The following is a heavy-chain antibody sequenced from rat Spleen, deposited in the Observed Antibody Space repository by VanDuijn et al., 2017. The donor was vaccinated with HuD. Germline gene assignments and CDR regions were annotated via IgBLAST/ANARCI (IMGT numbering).Heavy chain of an antibody. CDR2: ISSGGST. V-gene: IGHV2-6*01. J-gene: IGHJ2*01. Sequence: GPGLEWIAAISSGGSTYYNSALKSRLNINRDTSKSQVFLKMNSLQTEDTAMYFCARLTIGSWGQGVMVTVSS. D-gene: IGHD1-3*01. CDR3: ARLTIGS.